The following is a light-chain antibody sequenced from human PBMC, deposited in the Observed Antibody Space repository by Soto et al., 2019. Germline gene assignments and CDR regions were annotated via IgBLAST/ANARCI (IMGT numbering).Light chain of an antibody. CDR3: SSYTSSSTPYV. Sequence: QSVLTQPASVSGSPGQSITISCTGTSSDVGGYNYVSWYQQHPVKAPKLMIYDVTNRPSGVSDRFSGSKSGNTASLTISGLQAEDDADYYCSSYTSSSTPYVLGTGTKVTVL. V-gene: IGLV2-14*01. CDR1: SSDVGGYNY. CDR2: DVT. J-gene: IGLJ1*01.